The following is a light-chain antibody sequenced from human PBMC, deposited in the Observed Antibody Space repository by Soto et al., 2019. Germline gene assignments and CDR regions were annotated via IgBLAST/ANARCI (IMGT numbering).Light chain of an antibody. Sequence: EFVLTQSPGKLSLSPGERATPSCRASQSISSGFLAWYQQKPGQAPRLLIYGASSRGTGIPDRFSGSGSGTDFTLTISRLEPEDFAVYYCQQYGSSPPLTFGGGTKVEIK. CDR3: QQYGSSPPLT. J-gene: IGKJ4*01. CDR1: QSISSGF. V-gene: IGKV3-20*01. CDR2: GAS.